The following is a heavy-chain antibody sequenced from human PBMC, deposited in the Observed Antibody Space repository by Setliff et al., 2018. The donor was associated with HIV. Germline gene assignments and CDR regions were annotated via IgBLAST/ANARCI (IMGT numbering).Heavy chain of an antibody. D-gene: IGHD2-21*01. CDR3: ARQGSLCPDCYLDS. CDR1: GGSISTNNFY. Sequence: SETLSLTCTVTGGSISTNNFYWGWIRQPPGKGLQWIGSIYFTGDSYYDPSLKSRVTTSVDTSNNQFSLKLSSVTAADTAVYYCARQGSLCPDCYLDSWGQGTLVTVSS. V-gene: IGHV4-39*01. CDR2: IYFTGDS. J-gene: IGHJ4*02.